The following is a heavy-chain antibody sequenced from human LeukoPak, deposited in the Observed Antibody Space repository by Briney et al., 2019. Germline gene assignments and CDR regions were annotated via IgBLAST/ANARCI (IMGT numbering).Heavy chain of an antibody. CDR2: IYPGDSDT. Sequence: GESLKISCQASGYSFMTYWIGWGRQMPGKGLELMAIIYPGDSDTKYSPSFQDQVTISADKSISTAYLQWSSLKASDTAMYYCARISGWYGLGHFDPWGQGTLVTVSS. V-gene: IGHV5-51*01. J-gene: IGHJ5*02. CDR3: ARISGWYGLGHFDP. D-gene: IGHD6-19*01. CDR1: GYSFMTYW.